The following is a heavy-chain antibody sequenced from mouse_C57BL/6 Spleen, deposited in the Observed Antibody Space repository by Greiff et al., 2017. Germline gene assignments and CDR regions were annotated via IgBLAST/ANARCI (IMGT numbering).Heavy chain of an antibody. J-gene: IGHJ2*01. Sequence: QVRLQQPGAELVMPGASVKLSCKASGYTFTSYWMHWVKQRPGQGLEWIGEIDPSDSYTNYNQKFKGKSTLTVDKSSSTAYMQLSSLTSEDSAVYYCARSLLRQDYWGQGTTLTVSS. V-gene: IGHV1-69*01. CDR2: IDPSDSYT. CDR1: GYTFTSYW. D-gene: IGHD2-4*01. CDR3: ARSLLRQDY.